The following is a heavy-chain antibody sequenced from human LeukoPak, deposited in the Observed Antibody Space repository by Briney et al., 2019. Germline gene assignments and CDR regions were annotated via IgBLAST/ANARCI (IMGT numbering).Heavy chain of an antibody. CDR1: GGSFSGYY. Sequence: SETLSLTCAVYGGSFSGYYWSWIRQPPGKGLEWIGEINHSGSTNYTPSLKSRVTISVDTSKNQFSLKLSSVTAADTAVYYCAGPRGDSSSRPVVYWGQGTLVTVSS. CDR3: AGPRGDSSSRPVVY. CDR2: INHSGST. D-gene: IGHD6-6*01. J-gene: IGHJ4*02. V-gene: IGHV4-34*01.